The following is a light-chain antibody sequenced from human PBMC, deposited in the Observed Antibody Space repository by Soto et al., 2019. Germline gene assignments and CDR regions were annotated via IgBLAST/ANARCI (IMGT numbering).Light chain of an antibody. CDR1: QNINVW. J-gene: IGKJ1*01. Sequence: DIQMTQSPSTLSASIGDRVTITCRASQNINVWLAWYQQKPGKAPKFLIYQASTLQSGVPSRFSGSGSGTEFTLTISSLQPDDFATYYCQQHEAYPRTFCQGTKMEIK. V-gene: IGKV1-5*03. CDR3: QQHEAYPRT. CDR2: QAS.